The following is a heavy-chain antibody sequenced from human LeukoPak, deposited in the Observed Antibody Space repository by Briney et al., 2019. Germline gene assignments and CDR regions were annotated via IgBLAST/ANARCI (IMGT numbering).Heavy chain of an antibody. CDR2: ITPIFATA. D-gene: IGHD3-9*01. CDR3: AREHYDILTGHHSFLNF. CDR1: GYTFTSYG. V-gene: IGHV1-69*13. J-gene: IGHJ4*02. Sequence: GASVKVSCKASGYTFTSYGISWVRQAPGQGLEWMGRITPIFATADYAPSFQGRFTITADESTTTAYMELSSLRSDDTALYYCAREHYDILTGHHSFLNFWGQGTLVTVSS.